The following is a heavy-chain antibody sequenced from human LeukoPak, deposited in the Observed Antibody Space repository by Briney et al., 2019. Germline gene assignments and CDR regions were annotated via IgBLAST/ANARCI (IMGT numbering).Heavy chain of an antibody. CDR1: GYTFTGYY. V-gene: IGHV1-46*01. CDR2: INPSGGST. CDR3: AREGTVTPAFDI. Sequence: ASVKVSCKASGYTFTGYYMHWVRQAPGQGLEWMGIINPSGGSTSYAQKFQGRVTMTRDTSTSTVYMELSSLRSEDTAVYYCAREGTVTPAFDIWGQGTMVTVSS. D-gene: IGHD4-17*01. J-gene: IGHJ3*02.